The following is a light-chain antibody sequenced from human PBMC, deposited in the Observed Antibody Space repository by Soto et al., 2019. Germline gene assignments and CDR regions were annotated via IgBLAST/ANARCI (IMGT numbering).Light chain of an antibody. Sequence: QSALTQPASVSGSPGQSITISCTGTGSDVGGYNYVSWYQQHPGKAPKVMIYDVSNRPSGVSNRFSDSKSGNTASLTISGLQAEDEADYYCSSYTSASTPWVFGGGTKLTVL. J-gene: IGLJ3*02. V-gene: IGLV2-14*01. CDR2: DVS. CDR1: GSDVGGYNY. CDR3: SSYTSASTPWV.